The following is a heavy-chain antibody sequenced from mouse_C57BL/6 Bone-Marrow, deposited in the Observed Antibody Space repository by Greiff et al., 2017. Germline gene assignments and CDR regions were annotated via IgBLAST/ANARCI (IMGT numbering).Heavy chain of an antibody. Sequence: DVKLVESGGGLVKPGGSLKLSCAASGFTFRSYAMSWVRQTPEKRLEWVATISDGGSYTYYPDNVKGRFTISRDNAKNNLYLQMSHLKSEDTAMYYCATIYGNYEGFAYWGQGTLVTVSA. CDR3: ATIYGNYEGFAY. CDR1: GFTFRSYA. J-gene: IGHJ3*01. CDR2: ISDGGSYT. D-gene: IGHD2-1*01. V-gene: IGHV5-4*03.